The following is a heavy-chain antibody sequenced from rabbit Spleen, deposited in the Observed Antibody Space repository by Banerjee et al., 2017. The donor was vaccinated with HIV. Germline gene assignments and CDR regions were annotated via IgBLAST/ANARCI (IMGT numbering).Heavy chain of an antibody. V-gene: IGHV1S40*01. D-gene: IGHD8-1*01. J-gene: IGHJ6*01. Sequence: QSLEESGGDLVKPGASLTLTCIASGVSFSVSSYMCWVRQAPGKGLEWIACIEAGSSGFTYFANWAKGRFTISKTSSTMVTLQMTSLTAADTATYFCARDSGSSFSSYGMDLWGPGTLVTVS. CDR1: GVSFSVSSY. CDR2: IEAGSSGFT. CDR3: ARDSGSSFSSYGMDL.